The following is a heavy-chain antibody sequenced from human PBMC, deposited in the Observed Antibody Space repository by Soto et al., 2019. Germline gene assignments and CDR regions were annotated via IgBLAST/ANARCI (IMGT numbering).Heavy chain of an antibody. J-gene: IGHJ4*02. CDR2: IFYSGST. CDR3: ARRYGWLYFDY. D-gene: IGHD3-10*01. Sequence: SETLSLTCAVYGGSFSGYYWTWIRQPPGTGLEWIGTIFYSGSTYYNPSLKSRVTISVDTSKNQFSLKLTSVTAADTALYYCARRYGWLYFDYWGQGSLVT. CDR1: GGSFSGYY. V-gene: IGHV4-34*12.